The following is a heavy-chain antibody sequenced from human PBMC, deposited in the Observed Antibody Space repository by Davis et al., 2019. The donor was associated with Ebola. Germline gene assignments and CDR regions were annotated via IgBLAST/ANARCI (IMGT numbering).Heavy chain of an antibody. CDR3: ARGRNGGWDFDY. CDR2: ISADNGAT. Sequence: AASVKVSCKASGYTFTTYGFSWVRQAPGQGLEWMGWISADNGATNYAQKFQDRLTMTTDTSTSTVYMELRSLTSDDTAKYYCARGRNGGWDFDYWGQGTLVTVSS. CDR1: GYTFTTYG. V-gene: IGHV1-18*01. D-gene: IGHD6-19*01. J-gene: IGHJ4*02.